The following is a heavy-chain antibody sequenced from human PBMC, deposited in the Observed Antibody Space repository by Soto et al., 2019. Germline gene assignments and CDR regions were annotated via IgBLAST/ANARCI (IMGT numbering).Heavy chain of an antibody. Sequence: LSLTCAVYGGSFSGYYWSWIRQPPGKGLEWIGEINHSGSTNYNPSLKSRVTISVDTSKNQFSLKLSSVTAADTAVYYCARHLSSSWFGPFDYWGQGTLVTVSS. D-gene: IGHD6-13*01. CDR1: GGSFSGYY. CDR3: ARHLSSSWFGPFDY. J-gene: IGHJ4*02. V-gene: IGHV4-34*01. CDR2: INHSGST.